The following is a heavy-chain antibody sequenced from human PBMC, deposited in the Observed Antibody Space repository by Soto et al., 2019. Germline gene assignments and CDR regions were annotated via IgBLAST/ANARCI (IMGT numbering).Heavy chain of an antibody. Sequence: QVQLEQSGPEVRKPGASVKVSCKASGFNFVNYGISWVRLAPGRGLEWMGWINVEDGNTNYPQKGQGRVTLTTDTSTRTAYMELRSLRSDDTAVYFCARVGAARVLWDFDYWGQGTLVTVST. D-gene: IGHD1-26*01. CDR2: INVEDGNT. J-gene: IGHJ4*02. CDR3: ARVGAARVLWDFDY. CDR1: GFNFVNYG. V-gene: IGHV1-18*01.